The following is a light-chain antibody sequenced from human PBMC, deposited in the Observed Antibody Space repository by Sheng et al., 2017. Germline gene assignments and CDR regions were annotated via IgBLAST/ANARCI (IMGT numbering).Light chain of an antibody. CDR1: SSDIGAYNY. V-gene: IGLV2-14*03. CDR2: DVN. Sequence: QSALTQPASVSGSPGQTITISCTGTSSDIGAYNYVTWYQQHPGKVPKLMIYDVNNRPAGVSSRFSGSKSGNTASLTIFGLQADDEADYYCSSYTSSSKVFGGGTKLTVL. CDR3: SSYTSSSKV. J-gene: IGLJ3*02.